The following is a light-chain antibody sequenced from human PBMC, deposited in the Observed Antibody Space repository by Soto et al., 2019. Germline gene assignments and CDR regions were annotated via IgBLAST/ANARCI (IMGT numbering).Light chain of an antibody. CDR3: QQSYSTPLT. CDR1: QSISSY. Sequence: DIQITQSPSSLSSSVVERFTITCRASQSISSYLNWYQQKPGKAPKLLIYAASSLQSGVPSRFSGSGSGTDFTLTISSLQPEDFATYYCQQSYSTPLTFGGGTKVDIK. CDR2: AAS. V-gene: IGKV1-39*01. J-gene: IGKJ4*01.